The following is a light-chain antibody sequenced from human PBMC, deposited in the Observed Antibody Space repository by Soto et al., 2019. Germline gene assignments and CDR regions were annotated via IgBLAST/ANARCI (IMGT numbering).Light chain of an antibody. CDR3: QNYNGAPWT. Sequence: DLPMTQSPSTLSASVGDRVTITCRASQSISSWLAWYQQKPGTVPKLLIFAASTLQSGVPSRFSGSGSGTDFTLTISSLQPEDVATYYCQNYNGAPWTFGQGTKVEIK. CDR2: AAS. J-gene: IGKJ1*01. CDR1: QSISSW. V-gene: IGKV1-27*01.